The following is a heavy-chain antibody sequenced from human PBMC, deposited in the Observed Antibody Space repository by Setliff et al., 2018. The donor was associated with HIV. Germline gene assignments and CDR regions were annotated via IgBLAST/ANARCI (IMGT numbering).Heavy chain of an antibody. J-gene: IGHJ6*02. Sequence: SLRLSCEASGFSFSDYNMNWVRQAPGKGLEWVSYISFASGIIYYADSVKGRFTTSRDNAKNSLYLQMNSLRAEDTAVYYCAREDYYDSMTTNYYYYGMDVWGQGTTVTVSS. CDR2: ISFASGII. CDR3: AREDYYDSMTTNYYYYGMDV. V-gene: IGHV3-48*04. CDR1: GFSFSDYN. D-gene: IGHD3-22*01.